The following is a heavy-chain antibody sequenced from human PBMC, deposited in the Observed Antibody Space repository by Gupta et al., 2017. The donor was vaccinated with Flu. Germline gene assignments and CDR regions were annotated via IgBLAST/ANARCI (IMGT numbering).Heavy chain of an antibody. V-gene: IGHV3-30*03. D-gene: IGHD2-2*02. J-gene: IGHJ4*02. CDR2: ISYDGSNK. Sequence: MHGVREAPGKGVEWVEVISYDGSNKYYADSVKGRFTISRDNSKNTLYLQMNSLRAEDTAVYYCCGCASCYKDYWGQGTLATVSS. CDR3: CGCASCYKDY.